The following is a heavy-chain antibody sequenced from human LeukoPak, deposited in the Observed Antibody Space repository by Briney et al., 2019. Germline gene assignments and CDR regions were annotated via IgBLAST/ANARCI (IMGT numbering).Heavy chain of an antibody. J-gene: IGHJ6*03. CDR1: GFTFSSYA. CDR2: ISGSGGST. V-gene: IGHV3-23*01. Sequence: PGGSLRLSCAASGFTFSSYAMSWVRQAPGKGLEWVSAISGSGGSTYYADSVKGRFTISRDNSKNTLYLQMNSLRAEDTAVYYCAKGGIFGVAYYYYYMDVWGKGTTVTVSS. CDR3: AKGGIFGVAYYYYYMDV. D-gene: IGHD3-3*01.